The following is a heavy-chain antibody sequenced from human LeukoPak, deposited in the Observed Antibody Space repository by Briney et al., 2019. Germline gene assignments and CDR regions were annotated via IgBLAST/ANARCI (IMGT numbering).Heavy chain of an antibody. Sequence: SETLSLTCTVSGGSISSGNYYWSWIRQPPGKGLEWIGRIYTSGSTNYNPSLKSRVTMSVDTSKNQFSLKLSSVTAADTAVYYCARQYCTNGVCSLDYWGQGTLVTVSS. CDR2: IYTSGST. V-gene: IGHV4-61*02. J-gene: IGHJ4*02. D-gene: IGHD2-8*01. CDR3: ARQYCTNGVCSLDY. CDR1: GGSISSGNYY.